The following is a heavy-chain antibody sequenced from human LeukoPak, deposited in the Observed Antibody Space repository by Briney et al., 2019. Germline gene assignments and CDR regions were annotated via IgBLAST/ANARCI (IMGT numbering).Heavy chain of an antibody. V-gene: IGHV4-61*05. J-gene: IGHJ4*02. CDR2: IYYSGST. D-gene: IGHD6-19*01. CDR1: GGSISSSSYY. Sequence: PSETLSLTCTVSGGSISSSSYYWGWIRQPPGKGLEWIGYIYYSGSTNYNPSLKSRVTISVGTSKNQFSLKLSSVTAADTAVYYCARGISSSGWYLSYYFDYWGQGTLVTVSS. CDR3: ARGISSSGWYLSYYFDY.